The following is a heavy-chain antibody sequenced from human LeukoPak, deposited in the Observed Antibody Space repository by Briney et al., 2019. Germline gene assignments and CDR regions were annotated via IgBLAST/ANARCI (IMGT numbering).Heavy chain of an antibody. J-gene: IGHJ4*02. CDR1: GFTFSSHW. D-gene: IGHD3-22*01. Sequence: PGGSLRLSCAASGFTFSSHWMTWVRQAPGKGLEWVSAISGSGGSTYYADSVKGRFTISRDNSKNTLYLQMNSLRAEDTAVYYCAKDIVVIGITYFDYWGQGTLVTVSS. CDR3: AKDIVVIGITYFDY. CDR2: ISGSGGST. V-gene: IGHV3-23*01.